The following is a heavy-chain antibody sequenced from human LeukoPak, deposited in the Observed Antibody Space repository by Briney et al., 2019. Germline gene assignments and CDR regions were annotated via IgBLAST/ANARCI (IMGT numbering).Heavy chain of an antibody. CDR1: GGSFSGYY. CDR3: ARESGSLDY. V-gene: IGHV4-34*01. J-gene: IGHJ4*02. Sequence: PSETLSLTCAVYGGSFSGYYWSWIRQPPGKGLEWIGEINHSGSTNYNPSLKSRVTISVETSKNQFSLKLSSVTAADTAVYYCARESGSLDYWGQGTLVTVSS. CDR2: INHSGST. D-gene: IGHD5-12*01.